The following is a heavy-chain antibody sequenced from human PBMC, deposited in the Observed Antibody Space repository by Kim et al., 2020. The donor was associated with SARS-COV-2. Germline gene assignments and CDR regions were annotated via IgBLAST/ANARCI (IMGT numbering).Heavy chain of an antibody. CDR3: ASFWDYGGNSGYYYGMDV. D-gene: IGHD4-17*01. J-gene: IGHJ6*02. V-gene: IGHV4-4*02. Sequence: SETLSLTCAVSGGSISSSNWWSWVRQPPGKGLEWIGEIYHSGSTNYNPSLKSRVTISVDKSKNQFSLKLSSVTAADTAVYYCASFWDYGGNSGYYYGMDVWGQGTTVTVSS. CDR2: IYHSGST. CDR1: GGSISSSNW.